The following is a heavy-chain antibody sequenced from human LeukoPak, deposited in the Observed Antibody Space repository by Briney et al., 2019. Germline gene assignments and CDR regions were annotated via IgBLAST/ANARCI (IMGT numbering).Heavy chain of an antibody. D-gene: IGHD5-18*01. CDR2: INAGNGNT. CDR3: ARVLGIQLWPPHSYYYYYGMDV. Sequence: ASVKVSCKASGYTFTSYAMHWVRQAPGQRLEWMGWINAGNGNTKYSQKFQGRVTITADESTSTAYMELSSLRSEDTAVYYCARVLGIQLWPPHSYYYYYGMDVWGQGTTVTVSS. CDR1: GYTFTSYA. J-gene: IGHJ6*02. V-gene: IGHV1-3*01.